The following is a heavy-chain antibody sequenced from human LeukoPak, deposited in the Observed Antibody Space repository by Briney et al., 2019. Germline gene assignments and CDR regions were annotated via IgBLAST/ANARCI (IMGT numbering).Heavy chain of an antibody. D-gene: IGHD3-22*01. Sequence: SETLSLTCTVSGGSISSYYWSWIRQPPGKGLEWIGYIYYSGSTSYNPSLKSRVTISVDTSKNQFSLKLSSVTAADTAVYYCARHYYDSSGYPNYYYYYYGMDVWGQGTTVTVSS. V-gene: IGHV4-59*01. CDR1: GGSISSYY. CDR2: IYYSGST. CDR3: ARHYYDSSGYPNYYYYYYGMDV. J-gene: IGHJ6*02.